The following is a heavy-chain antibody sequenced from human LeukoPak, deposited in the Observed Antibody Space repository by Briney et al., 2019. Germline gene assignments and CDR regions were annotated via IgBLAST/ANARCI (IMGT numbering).Heavy chain of an antibody. J-gene: IGHJ5*02. D-gene: IGHD4-11*01. CDR3: ARALMTTSSWFDP. CDR1: GGSFSGYY. CDR2: INHSGST. V-gene: IGHV4-34*01. Sequence: SETLSLTRAVYGGSFSGYYWSWIRQPPGKGLEWIGEINHSGSTNYNPSLKSRVTISVDTSKNQFSLKLSSVTAADTAVYYCARALMTTSSWFDPWGQGTLVTVSS.